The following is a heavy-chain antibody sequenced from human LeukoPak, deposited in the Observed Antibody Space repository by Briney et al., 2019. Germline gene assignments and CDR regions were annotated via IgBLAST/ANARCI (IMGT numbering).Heavy chain of an antibody. CDR3: ARDKYYGEPDY. CDR1: GFIFTNYN. D-gene: IGHD3-10*01. V-gene: IGHV3-21*04. J-gene: IGHJ4*01. Sequence: GGSLRLSCAASGFIFTNYNLNWVRLAPGKGLEWISSITSSSYMFYSDSVKGRFTISRDNTKNSLYLQMNSLRPEDTAVYYCARDKYYGEPDYWGQGTLVTVSS. CDR2: ITSSSYM.